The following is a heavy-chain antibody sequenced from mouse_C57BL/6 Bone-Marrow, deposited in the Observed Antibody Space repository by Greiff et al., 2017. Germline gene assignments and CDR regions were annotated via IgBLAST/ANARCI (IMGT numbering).Heavy chain of an antibody. V-gene: IGHV5-6*02. CDR1: GFTFSSYG. CDR2: ISSGGSYT. J-gene: IGHJ2*01. Sequence: EVKLVESGGDLVKPGGSLKLSCAASGFTFSSYGMSWVRQTPDKRLEWVATISSGGSYTYYPDSVKGRFTISRDNAKNTLYLQMSSLKSEDTAMYYCARHSYYGSSGDYWGQGTTLTVSS. D-gene: IGHD1-1*01. CDR3: ARHSYYGSSGDY.